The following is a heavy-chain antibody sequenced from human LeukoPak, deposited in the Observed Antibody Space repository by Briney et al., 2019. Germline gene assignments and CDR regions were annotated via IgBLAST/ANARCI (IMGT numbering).Heavy chain of an antibody. Sequence: GGSLRLSCAASGFTFSSYAMSWVRQAPGKGLEWVSAISGSGGSTYYADSGKGRFTISRDNSKNTLYLQMNSLRAEDTAVYYCAKGNRVRGVITWFDPWGQGTLVTVSS. CDR3: AKGNRVRGVITWFDP. V-gene: IGHV3-23*01. CDR1: GFTFSSYA. J-gene: IGHJ5*02. D-gene: IGHD3-10*01. CDR2: ISGSGGST.